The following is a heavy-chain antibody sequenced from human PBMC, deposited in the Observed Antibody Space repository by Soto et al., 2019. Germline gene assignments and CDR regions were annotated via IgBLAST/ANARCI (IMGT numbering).Heavy chain of an antibody. V-gene: IGHV3-30*18. CDR2: ISYDGSNK. CDR3: AKNQGVYYYDSSGPYFDY. CDR1: GFTFISYG. Sequence: GGSLRLSCAASGFTFISYGMHWVRQAPGKGLEWVAVISYDGSNKYYADSVKGRFTISRDNSKNTLYLQMNSLRAEDTAVYYCAKNQGVYYYDSSGPYFDYWGQGTLVTVSS. D-gene: IGHD3-22*01. J-gene: IGHJ4*02.